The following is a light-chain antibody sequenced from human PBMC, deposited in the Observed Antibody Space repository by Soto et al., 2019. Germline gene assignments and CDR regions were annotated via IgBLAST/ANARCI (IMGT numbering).Light chain of an antibody. CDR2: EVS. CDR1: TTEVGGYNY. CDR3: SSYTRSSTVV. J-gene: IGLJ2*01. V-gene: IGLV2-14*01. Sequence: QSALTQPASVSGSPGQSITISCTGNTTEVGGYNYVSWYQQHPGKAPKLLIYEVSNRPSEVSNRFSGSKSGNTASLTISGLQAEDEADYYCSSYTRSSTVVFGGGTKLTVL.